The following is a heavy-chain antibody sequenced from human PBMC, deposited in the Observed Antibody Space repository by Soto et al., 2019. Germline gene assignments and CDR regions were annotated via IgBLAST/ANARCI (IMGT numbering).Heavy chain of an antibody. Sequence: EVQLVESGGGLVKPGGSLRLSCAASGFTFSSYSMNWVRQAPGKGLEWVSSISSSSSYIYYADSVKGSFTISRDNAKTSLYLQMNSLRAEDTALYYCARAPYYYDSSGYWAYWGQGTLVTVSS. CDR2: ISSSSSYI. V-gene: IGHV3-21*01. CDR3: ARAPYYYDSSGYWAY. CDR1: GFTFSSYS. J-gene: IGHJ4*02. D-gene: IGHD3-22*01.